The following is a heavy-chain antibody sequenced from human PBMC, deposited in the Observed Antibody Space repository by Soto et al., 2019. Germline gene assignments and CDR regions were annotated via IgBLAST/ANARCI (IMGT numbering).Heavy chain of an antibody. J-gene: IGHJ4*02. D-gene: IGHD3-22*01. Sequence: EVQLVESGGGLVKPGGSLRLSCAASGFTFSNYNMNWVRQAPGKGLEWVSSISSSSYIYYADSVKGRFTISRDNAKNSLYLQMKSLRVEDTAVYYCARGYDSSDWGQGTLVTVSS. CDR3: ARGYDSSD. CDR2: ISSSSYI. CDR1: GFTFSNYN. V-gene: IGHV3-21*01.